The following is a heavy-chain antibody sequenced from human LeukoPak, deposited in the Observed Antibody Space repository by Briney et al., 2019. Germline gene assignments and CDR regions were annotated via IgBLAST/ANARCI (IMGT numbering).Heavy chain of an antibody. V-gene: IGHV3-23*01. D-gene: IGHD3-22*01. CDR2: ISGSGGST. J-gene: IGHJ4*02. Sequence: GGSLRLSCAASGFTFSSYAMSWVRQAPGKRLEWVSAISGSGGSTYYADSVKGRFTISRDNSKNTLYLQMNSLRAEDTAVYYCAKEIGYYDSSGYYYAVDYWGQGTLVTVSS. CDR3: AKEIGYYDSSGYYYAVDY. CDR1: GFTFSSYA.